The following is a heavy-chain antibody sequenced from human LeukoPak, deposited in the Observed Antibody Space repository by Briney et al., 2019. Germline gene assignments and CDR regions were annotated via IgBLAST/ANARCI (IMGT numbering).Heavy chain of an antibody. V-gene: IGHV1-3*01. Sequence: RASVKVSCKAPGYTFTSYAMYWVRQAPGQRLEWMGWINAGNGNTKYSQKFQGRVTITRDTSASTAYMELSSLRSEDTAVYYCAREGDSSGFDYWGQGTLVTVSS. CDR3: AREGDSSGFDY. J-gene: IGHJ4*02. CDR1: GYTFTSYA. D-gene: IGHD3-22*01. CDR2: INAGNGNT.